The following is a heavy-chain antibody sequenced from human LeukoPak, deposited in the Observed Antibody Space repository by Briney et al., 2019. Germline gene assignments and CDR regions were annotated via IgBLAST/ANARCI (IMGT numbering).Heavy chain of an antibody. CDR3: ARGRRTKRQNALYCSSTSCYIYWFDP. J-gene: IGHJ5*02. CDR1: GGSISSSSYY. Sequence: SETLSLTCTVSGGSISSSSYYWGWVRQPPGRGLEWIGSIYYSGSTYYNPSLKSRVTISVDASKNQFSLKLSSVTAADTAVYYCARGRRTKRQNALYCSSTSCYIYWFDPWGQGTLVTVSS. D-gene: IGHD2-2*02. CDR2: IYYSGST. V-gene: IGHV4-39*01.